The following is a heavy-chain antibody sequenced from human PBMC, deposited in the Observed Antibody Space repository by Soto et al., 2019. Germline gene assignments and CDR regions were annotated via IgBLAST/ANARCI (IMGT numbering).Heavy chain of an antibody. CDR2: IIPIFGTA. CDR1: GGTFSSYA. V-gene: IGHV1-69*01. J-gene: IGHJ5*02. Sequence: QVQLVQSGAEVKKPGSSVKVSCKASGGTFSSYAISWVRQAPGQGLEWMGGIIPIFGTANYAQKFQGRVTITADESTSTAYMERSSLRSEDTAVYYCVLYPNWNLNWFDPWGQGTLVTVSS. CDR3: VLYPNWNLNWFDP. D-gene: IGHD1-1*01.